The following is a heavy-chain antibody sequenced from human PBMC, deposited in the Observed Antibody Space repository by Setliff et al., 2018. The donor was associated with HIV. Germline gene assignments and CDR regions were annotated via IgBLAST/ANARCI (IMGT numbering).Heavy chain of an antibody. Sequence: ASVKVSCKASGYTFTSYGISWVRQAPGQGLEWMGWISGYNGNTNFAQKLQGRVTMTTDTSTSTAYMELRSLRSDDTAVYYCARDRGHCSGGYCYRPLLYYFYYMDVWGKGATVTVSS. CDR2: ISGYNGNT. CDR1: GYTFTSYG. CDR3: ARDRGHCSGGYCYRPLLYYFYYMDV. J-gene: IGHJ6*03. D-gene: IGHD2-15*01. V-gene: IGHV1-18*01.